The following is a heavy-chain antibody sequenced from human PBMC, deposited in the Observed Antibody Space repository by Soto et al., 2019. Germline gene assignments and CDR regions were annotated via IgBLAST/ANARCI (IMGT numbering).Heavy chain of an antibody. CDR2: IYYSGST. CDR3: ERVENWGSDY. J-gene: IGHJ4*02. Sequence: TLSLTCTVSGGSISSGGYYWSWIRQHPGKGLEWIGYIYYSGSTYYNPSLKSRVTISVDTSKNQFSLKLSSVTAADTAVYYCERVENWGSDYWGQGTLVTVSS. CDR1: GGSISSGGYY. V-gene: IGHV4-31*03. D-gene: IGHD7-27*01.